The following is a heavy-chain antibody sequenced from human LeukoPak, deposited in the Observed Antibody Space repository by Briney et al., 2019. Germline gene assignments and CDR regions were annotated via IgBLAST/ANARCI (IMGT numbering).Heavy chain of an antibody. J-gene: IGHJ3*02. Sequence: PSETLSLTCTVSGGSISSYYWSWIRQPPGKGLEWIGYIYYSGSTNYNPSLKSRVTISVDTSKNQFSLRLSSVTAADTAVYYCARAPITMIDPRRDAFDIWGQGTMVTVSS. D-gene: IGHD3-22*01. V-gene: IGHV4-59*01. CDR3: ARAPITMIDPRRDAFDI. CDR1: GGSISSYY. CDR2: IYYSGST.